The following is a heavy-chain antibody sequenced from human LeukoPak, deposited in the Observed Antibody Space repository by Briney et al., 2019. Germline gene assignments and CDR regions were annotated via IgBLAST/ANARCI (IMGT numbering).Heavy chain of an antibody. CDR2: IRYDGSNK. V-gene: IGHV3-30*02. J-gene: IGHJ4*02. CDR1: GFTFSSYG. CDR3: AKEVTLYYDSSGYYSSGPFDY. D-gene: IGHD3-22*01. Sequence: PGRSLTLSCAASGFTFSSYGMHWVRQAPGKGLEWVAFIRYDGSNKYYADSVKGRFTISRDNSKNTLYLQMNSLRAEDTAVYYCAKEVTLYYDSSGYYSSGPFDYWGQGTLVTVSS.